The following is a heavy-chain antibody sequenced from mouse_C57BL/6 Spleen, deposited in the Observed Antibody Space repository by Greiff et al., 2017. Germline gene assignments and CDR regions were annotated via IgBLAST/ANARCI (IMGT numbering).Heavy chain of an antibody. CDR2: IYPGDGDT. J-gene: IGHJ2*01. CDR1: GYTFTSYW. D-gene: IGHD1-1*01. Sequence: QVQLQQSGAELVKPGASVKMSCKASGYTFTSYWITWVKQRPGKGLEWIGQIYPGDGDTNYHGTFKGKATLTADKSSSTAYMQLSSLTSDDSAVYFCARWNYGSSNYMDDWGQGITLTVSS. V-gene: IGHV1-80*01. CDR3: ARWNYGSSNYMDD.